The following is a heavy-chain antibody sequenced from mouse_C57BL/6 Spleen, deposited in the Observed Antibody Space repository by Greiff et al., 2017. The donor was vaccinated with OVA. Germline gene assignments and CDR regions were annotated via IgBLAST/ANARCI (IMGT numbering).Heavy chain of an antibody. CDR1: GYAFTNYL. J-gene: IGHJ2*01. Sequence: QVQLQQSGAELVRPGTSVKVSCKASGYAFTNYLIEWVKQRPGQGLEWIGVINPGSGGTNYNEKFKGKATLTADKSSSTAYMQLSSLTSEDSAVYFCAREGITTDYFDYWGQGTTLTVSS. D-gene: IGHD1-1*01. CDR2: INPGSGGT. CDR3: AREGITTDYFDY. V-gene: IGHV1-54*01.